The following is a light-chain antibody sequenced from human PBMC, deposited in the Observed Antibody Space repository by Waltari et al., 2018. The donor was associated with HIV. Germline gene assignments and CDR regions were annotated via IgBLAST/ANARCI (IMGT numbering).Light chain of an antibody. CDR3: CSYVGSNTWI. Sequence: QSALTQPASVSGSPGQSITISCTGTSSDVLIYNFVSWYQHHPGKAPQRMIYEVSKRPSEVSYRFPGSKAGNTASLTISRLQPEDEGDYYCCSYVGSNTWIFGGGTKVAVL. CDR2: EVS. J-gene: IGLJ2*01. CDR1: SSDVLIYNF. V-gene: IGLV2-23*02.